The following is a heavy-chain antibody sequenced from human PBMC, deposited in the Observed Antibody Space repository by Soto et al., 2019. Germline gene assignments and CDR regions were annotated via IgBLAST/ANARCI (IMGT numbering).Heavy chain of an antibody. CDR3: AGGRVGRLYYYYYGMDG. V-gene: IGHV1-69*13. J-gene: IGHJ6*02. CDR2: IIPIFGTA. CDR1: GGTFSSYA. Sequence: SVKVSCKASGGTFSSYAISWVRQAPGQGLEWMGGIIPIFGTANYAQKFQGRVTITADESTSTAYMELSSLRSEDTAVYYCAGGRVGRLYYYYYGMDGRGQGTTVTGPS. D-gene: IGHD3-16*01.